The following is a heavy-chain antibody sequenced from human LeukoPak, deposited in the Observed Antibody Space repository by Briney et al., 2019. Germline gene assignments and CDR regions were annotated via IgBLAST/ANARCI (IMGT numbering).Heavy chain of an antibody. CDR3: ARGGLYGDYYFDY. CDR2: TKHDGSER. V-gene: IGHV3-7*04. CDR1: GFTFTSYW. Sequence: GGSLRLSCAASGFTFTSYWMTWVRQAPGKGLEWVANTKHDGSERYYVDSVKGRFTISSDNVKNSLFLQMDSLRAEDTAVYYCARGGLYGDYYFDYWGQGTLVTVTS. D-gene: IGHD2-21*02. J-gene: IGHJ4*02.